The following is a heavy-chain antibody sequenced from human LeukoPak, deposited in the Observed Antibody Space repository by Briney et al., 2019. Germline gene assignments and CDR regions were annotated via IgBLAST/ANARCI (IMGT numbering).Heavy chain of an antibody. D-gene: IGHD2-2*01. Sequence: GGSLRLSCAASGFTFSSYAMSWVRQAPGKGLEWVSAISGSGGSPYYADSVKGRFTISRDNSKNTLYLQMNSLRAEDTAVYYCAKAGPSYCSSTSCYGTPPHYFDYWGQGTLVTVSS. CDR2: ISGSGGSP. CDR3: AKAGPSYCSSTSCYGTPPHYFDY. V-gene: IGHV3-23*01. CDR1: GFTFSSYA. J-gene: IGHJ4*02.